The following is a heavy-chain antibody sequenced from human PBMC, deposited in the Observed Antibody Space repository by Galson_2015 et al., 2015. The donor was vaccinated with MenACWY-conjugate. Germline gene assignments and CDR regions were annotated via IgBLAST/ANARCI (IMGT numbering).Heavy chain of an antibody. Sequence: SLRLSCAASGFTFSNYWMHWVRQAPGKGLEWVSRVNSDGTGTTYADFVKGRFTISRDNAKNTLYLQMNSLRAEDTAIYYCTKAAARYSTSSAFNWFDPWGQGALVTVSS. CDR3: TKAAARYSTSSAFNWFDP. CDR1: GFTFSNYW. J-gene: IGHJ5*02. D-gene: IGHD6-6*01. V-gene: IGHV3-74*01. CDR2: VNSDGTGT.